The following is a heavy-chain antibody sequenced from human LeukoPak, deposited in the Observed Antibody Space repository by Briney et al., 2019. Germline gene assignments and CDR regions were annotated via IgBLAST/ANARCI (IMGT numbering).Heavy chain of an antibody. CDR1: GFTFSTYA. CDR2: IDSGRTT. J-gene: IGHJ5*02. CDR3: AKGSHFRQAEFDP. Sequence: GGSLRLSCAASGFTFSTYAMSWVRQAPGKGLEWVSTIDSGRTTYYADSAKGRFTISRDNSENTLYLQVNSLRAEDTAIYYCAKGSHFRQAEFDPWGQGTLVTVSS. V-gene: IGHV3-23*01.